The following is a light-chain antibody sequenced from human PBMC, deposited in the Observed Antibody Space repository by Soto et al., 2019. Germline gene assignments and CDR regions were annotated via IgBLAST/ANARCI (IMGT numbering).Light chain of an antibody. J-gene: IGLJ2*01. Sequence: QSVLTQPASVSGSPGQSITISCTGTSSDVGGYNYVSWYQQHPGKAPKLMIYEVSNRPSGVSNRFSGSKSGNTASLTISGLQAEDEADYYCSSYRTNTAVVFGGGTKVTVL. CDR1: SSDVGGYNY. CDR3: SSYRTNTAVV. V-gene: IGLV2-14*01. CDR2: EVS.